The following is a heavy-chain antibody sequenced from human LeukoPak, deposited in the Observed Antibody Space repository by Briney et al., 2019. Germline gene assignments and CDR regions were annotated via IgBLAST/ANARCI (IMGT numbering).Heavy chain of an antibody. Sequence: GGSLRLSCAASGFTFSSYAMSWVRQAPGKGLAWVSTISGSGGRTSYADSVKGRFTISRDNSKNTLYLQMNSLRAEDTAVYYCASPYSSGLFYAFDIWGQGTMVTVSS. V-gene: IGHV3-23*01. J-gene: IGHJ3*02. D-gene: IGHD6-19*01. CDR2: ISGSGGRT. CDR3: ASPYSSGLFYAFDI. CDR1: GFTFSSYA.